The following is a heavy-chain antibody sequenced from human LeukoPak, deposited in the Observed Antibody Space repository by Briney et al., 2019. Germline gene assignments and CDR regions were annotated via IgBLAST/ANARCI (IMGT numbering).Heavy chain of an antibody. Sequence: ASVKVSCKASGYTFTNYYMHWVRQAPGQGLEWMGIINPSDGKTSYAQKFQGRVTMTRDTSTSTVYMELSSLRSEDTAVYYCAREIGPRQLHLWGSAFDYWGQGTLVTVSS. D-gene: IGHD5-18*01. CDR1: GYTFTNYY. J-gene: IGHJ4*02. V-gene: IGHV1-46*01. CDR2: INPSDGKT. CDR3: AREIGPRQLHLWGSAFDY.